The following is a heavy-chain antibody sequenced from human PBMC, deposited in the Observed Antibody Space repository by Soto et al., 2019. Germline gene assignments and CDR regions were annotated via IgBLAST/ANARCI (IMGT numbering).Heavy chain of an antibody. Sequence: GGSLRLSCAASGFTFSSYAMHWVRQAPGKGLEWVAVISYDGSNKYYAGSVKGRFTISRDNSKNTLYLQMNSLRAEDTAVYYCARDYCSGGSCYSEYYYGMDVWGQGTTVTVSS. CDR1: GFTFSSYA. J-gene: IGHJ6*02. V-gene: IGHV3-30-3*01. CDR3: ARDYCSGGSCYSEYYYGMDV. CDR2: ISYDGSNK. D-gene: IGHD2-15*01.